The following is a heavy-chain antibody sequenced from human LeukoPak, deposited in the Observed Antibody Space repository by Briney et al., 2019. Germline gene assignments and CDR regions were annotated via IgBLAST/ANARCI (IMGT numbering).Heavy chain of an antibody. CDR2: INWNGGST. D-gene: IGHD6-13*01. CDR1: GFTFDDYG. J-gene: IGHJ6*03. Sequence: PGGSLRLSCAASGFTFDDYGMSWVRQAPGKGPEWVSGINWNGGSTGYADSVKGRFTISRDNAKNSLYLQMNSLRAEDTALYYCARTAAAGINSLFDYYYYMDVWGKGTTVTVSS. CDR3: ARTAAAGINSLFDYYYYMDV. V-gene: IGHV3-20*04.